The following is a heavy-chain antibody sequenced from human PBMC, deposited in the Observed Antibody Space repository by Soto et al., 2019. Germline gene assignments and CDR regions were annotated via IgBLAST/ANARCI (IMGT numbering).Heavy chain of an antibody. V-gene: IGHV4-30-4*01. CDR1: GGSISSDDYY. J-gene: IGHJ6*02. D-gene: IGHD4-4*01. CDR3: ARTYCTTTACQAHGIDV. Sequence: SETLSLTCTVSGGSISSDDYYWSWIRQAPGRGLEWIGYIHSSGSIYYNPSLKSRATMSIDTAGNQFSLKLSSVTAADTAVYYCARTYCTTTACQAHGIDVWGQGTTVTVSS. CDR2: IHSSGSI.